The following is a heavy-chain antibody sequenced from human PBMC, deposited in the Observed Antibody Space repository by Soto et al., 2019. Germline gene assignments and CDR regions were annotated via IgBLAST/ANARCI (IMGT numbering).Heavy chain of an antibody. CDR2: IIPILGIA. D-gene: IGHD3-10*01. J-gene: IGHJ3*02. Sequence: ASVKVSCKASGGTFSSYTISWVRQAPGQGLEWMGRIIPILGIANYAQKFQGRVTITADKSTGTAYMELSSLRSEDTAVYYCARDHRYYGSGSYYPYAFDIWGQGTMVTVSS. CDR1: GGTFSSYT. V-gene: IGHV1-69*04. CDR3: ARDHRYYGSGSYYPYAFDI.